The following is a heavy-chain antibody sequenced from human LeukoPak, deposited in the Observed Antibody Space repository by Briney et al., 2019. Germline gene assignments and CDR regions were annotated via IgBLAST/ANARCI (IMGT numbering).Heavy chain of an antibody. V-gene: IGHV4-59*01. CDR2: IYYSGST. Sequence: SETLSLTCTVSGGSIRSYYWSWIRQPPGKGLEWIGYIYYSGSTNYNPSLKSRVTISVDTSKNQFSLKLSSVTAADTAVYYCARDRPSYLGYFDYWGQGTLVTVSS. CDR3: ARDRPSYLGYFDY. D-gene: IGHD1-26*01. J-gene: IGHJ4*02. CDR1: GGSIRSYY.